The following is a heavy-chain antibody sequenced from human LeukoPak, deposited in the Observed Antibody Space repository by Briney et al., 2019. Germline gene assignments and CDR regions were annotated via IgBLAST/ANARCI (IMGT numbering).Heavy chain of an antibody. CDR1: GGSISSGTYS. D-gene: IGHD3-10*01. Sequence: PSDTLSLTCAVSGGSISSGTYSWSWIRQPPGKGLEWIGYGYHNGNLYYNPSLKSRVTISVDRSKNQFSLNLKFVTAADTAVYYCAREGEPYGFDYWGQGALVTVSS. CDR3: AREGEPYGFDY. CDR2: GYHNGNL. J-gene: IGHJ4*02. V-gene: IGHV4-30-2*01.